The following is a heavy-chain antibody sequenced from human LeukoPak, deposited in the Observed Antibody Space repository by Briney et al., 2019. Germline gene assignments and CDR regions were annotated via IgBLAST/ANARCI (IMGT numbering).Heavy chain of an antibody. CDR2: ISSNGGST. CDR3: VKDRVHLGIQLPASFHY. CDR1: GFTFSSYA. J-gene: IGHJ4*02. Sequence: GGSLRLSCSASGFTFSSYAMHWVRQAPGEGLEYVSGISSNGGSTYNTDSVKGRFTISRDNSKNTLYLQMSSLRAEDTAVYYYVKDRVHLGIQLPASFHYWGQGTLVTVSS. D-gene: IGHD5-18*01. V-gene: IGHV3-64D*06.